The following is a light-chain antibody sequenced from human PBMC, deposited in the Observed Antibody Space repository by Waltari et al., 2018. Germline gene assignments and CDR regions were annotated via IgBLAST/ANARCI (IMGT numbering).Light chain of an antibody. CDR2: GES. V-gene: IGKV3-20*01. CDR3: QHYLRLPVT. CDR1: ESVSRA. J-gene: IGKJ1*01. Sequence: EIVLTQSPGTLSLSVGERATVSCRASESVSRALAWYQQKPGQAPRLLLYGESTRATGIPDRCSGSGCGTVFSLTISRLEPDDFAVYYCQHYLRLPVTFGQGTTVEI.